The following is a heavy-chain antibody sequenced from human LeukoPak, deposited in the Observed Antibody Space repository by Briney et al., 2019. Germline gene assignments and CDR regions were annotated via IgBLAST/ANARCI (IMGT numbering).Heavy chain of an antibody. CDR3: AKPGEASNYYFDC. CDR2: VRVNGRST. CDR1: GFTFNTYD. D-gene: IGHD2-21*01. J-gene: IGHJ4*02. V-gene: IGHV3-23*01. Sequence: GGSLRLSYTASGFTFNTYDMNWVRQAPGKGLEWVSTVRVNGRSTYYADSVKGRFTISRDNSKNTLYLQMNSLRAEDTALYYCAKPGEASNYYFDCWGQGALVTVSS.